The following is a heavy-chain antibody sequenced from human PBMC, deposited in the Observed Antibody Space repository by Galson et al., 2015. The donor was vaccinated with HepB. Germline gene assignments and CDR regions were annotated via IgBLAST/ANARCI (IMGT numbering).Heavy chain of an antibody. D-gene: IGHD3-10*01. J-gene: IGHJ3*02. V-gene: IGHV3-33*08. Sequence: SLRLSCAASGFTFSSYGMHWVRQAPGKGLEWVAVIWYDGSNKYYADSVKGRFTISRDNSKNTLYLQMNSLRAEDTAVYYCARDRGDGLNLDAFDIWGQGTMVTVSS. CDR3: ARDRGDGLNLDAFDI. CDR1: GFTFSSYG. CDR2: IWYDGSNK.